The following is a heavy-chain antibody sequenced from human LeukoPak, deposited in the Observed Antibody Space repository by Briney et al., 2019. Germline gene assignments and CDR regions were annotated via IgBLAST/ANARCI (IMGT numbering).Heavy chain of an antibody. V-gene: IGHV3-23*01. CDR3: AKDPTTTVVTYWYFDL. D-gene: IGHD4-23*01. J-gene: IGHJ2*01. CDR1: GFTFSSYA. Sequence: PGGSLRLSCAASGFTFSSYAMSWVRQAPGTGLEWVSAISGSGGSTYYADSVKGRFTISRDNSKNTLYLQMNSLRAEDTAVYYCAKDPTTTVVTYWYFDLWGRGTLVTVSS. CDR2: ISGSGGST.